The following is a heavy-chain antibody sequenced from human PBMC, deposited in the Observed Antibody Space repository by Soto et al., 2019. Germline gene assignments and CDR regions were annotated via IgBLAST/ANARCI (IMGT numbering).Heavy chain of an antibody. CDR2: ISATGGGT. V-gene: IGHV3-23*01. J-gene: IGHJ4*02. CDR1: GVKFSNYA. Sequence: HPGGSLRLSCAASGVKFSNYAMSWVRQAPGKGLEWVSLISATGGGTYYADSVKGRFTISRDNSHNTLYLQVHSLTAEDTAVYYCAKDRRAGGNSAFYFDFWGQGAQVTVSS. CDR3: AKDRRAGGNSAFYFDF. D-gene: IGHD3-16*01.